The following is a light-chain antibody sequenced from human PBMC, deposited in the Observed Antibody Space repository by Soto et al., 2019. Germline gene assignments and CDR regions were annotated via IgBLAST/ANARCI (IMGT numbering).Light chain of an antibody. V-gene: IGKV3-20*01. Sequence: EIVLTQSPGTLSLSPGERATLSCRASQSVSSRYLGWYQPKPGQAPRLLIYGASSRATGIPDRFSGSGSGTDFTLIISRLEPEDFAVYYCQQYGSSLITFGQGTRLEIK. CDR2: GAS. CDR1: QSVSSRY. CDR3: QQYGSSLIT. J-gene: IGKJ5*01.